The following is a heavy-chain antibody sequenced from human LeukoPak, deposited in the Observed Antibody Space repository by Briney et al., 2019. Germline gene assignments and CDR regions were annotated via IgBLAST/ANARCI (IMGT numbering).Heavy chain of an antibody. V-gene: IGHV3-30*04. Sequence: GGSLRLSCAASGFTFSSYAMHWVRRAPGKGLEWVAVISYDGSNKYYADSVKGRFTISRDNSKNTLYLQMNSLRAEDTAVYYCARSLSGGYYYYFDYWGQGTLVTVSS. CDR3: ARSLSGGYYYYFDY. CDR1: GFTFSSYA. D-gene: IGHD3-22*01. J-gene: IGHJ4*02. CDR2: ISYDGSNK.